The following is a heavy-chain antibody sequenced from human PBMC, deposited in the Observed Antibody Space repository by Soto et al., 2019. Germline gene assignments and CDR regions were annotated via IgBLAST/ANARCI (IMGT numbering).Heavy chain of an antibody. D-gene: IGHD3-22*01. J-gene: IGHJ4*02. CDR1: GGSISTYF. CDR3: ARHINYDSGAFQCDFDY. CDR2: IHHSGRT. V-gene: IGHV4-59*08. Sequence: SETLSLTCSVSGGSISTYFWSWIRQPPGKGLEWIAYIHHSGRTNYNPSLKSRVTISVDTSKIYLSLKLSSVTAADTAMYYCARHINYDSGAFQCDFDYWGLGTPVTVSS.